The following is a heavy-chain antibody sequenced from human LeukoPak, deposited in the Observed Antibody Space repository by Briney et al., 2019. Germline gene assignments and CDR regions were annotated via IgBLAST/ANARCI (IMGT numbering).Heavy chain of an antibody. D-gene: IGHD3-10*01. CDR2: IYYSGST. J-gene: IGHJ4*02. Sequence: SETLSLTCTVSGGSISSYYWSWIRQPPGKGLEWIGYIYYSGSTNYNPSLKSRVTISVDTSKNQFSLKLSSVTAADTAVYYCARARHYYGSGSRGFVFDYWGQGTLVTVSS. CDR3: ARARHYYGSGSRGFVFDY. V-gene: IGHV4-59*01. CDR1: GGSISSYY.